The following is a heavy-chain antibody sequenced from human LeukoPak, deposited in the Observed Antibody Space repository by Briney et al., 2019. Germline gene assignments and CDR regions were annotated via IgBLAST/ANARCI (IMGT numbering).Heavy chain of an antibody. Sequence: ASVKVSCKASGYTFTNYDINWVRQATGQGLEWMGRIHPNSADTDYAQMFQGRVFMTRNTSIGAVYMELSSLRSDDTAVYYCARGNPYKPGVAFDIWGQGTLVTVSS. J-gene: IGHJ3*02. D-gene: IGHD1-1*01. CDR2: IHPNSADT. CDR1: GYTFTNYD. CDR3: ARGNPYKPGVAFDI. V-gene: IGHV1-8*01.